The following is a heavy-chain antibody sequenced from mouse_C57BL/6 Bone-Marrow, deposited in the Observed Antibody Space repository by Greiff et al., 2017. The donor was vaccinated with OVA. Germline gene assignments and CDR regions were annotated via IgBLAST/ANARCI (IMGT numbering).Heavy chain of an antibody. CDR1: GFSLTSYG. V-gene: IGHV2-3*01. CDR2: IWGDGST. J-gene: IGHJ4*01. D-gene: IGHD1-1*01. CDR3: AKEGSDLRMDY. Sequence: VKLMESGPGLVAPSQSLSLTCTVSGFSLTSYGVSWVRQPPGKGLEWLGVIWGDGSTNYHSALISRLSISKDNSKSQVFLKLNSLQTDDTAAYYCAKEGSDLRMDYWGQGTSVTVSS.